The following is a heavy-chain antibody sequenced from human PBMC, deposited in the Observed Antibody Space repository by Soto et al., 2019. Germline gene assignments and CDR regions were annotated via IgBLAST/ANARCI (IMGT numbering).Heavy chain of an antibody. J-gene: IGHJ6*02. V-gene: IGHV4-4*02. D-gene: IGHD6-13*01. CDR1: GGSISSSNW. Sequence: QVQLQESGPGLVKPSGTLSLTCAVSGGSISSSNWWSWVRQPPGKGLEWIGEIYHSGSTNYHPSLKSRFTISVDKSKNQFSLKLSSVTAADTAVYYCARATHSSSWYSYYYYGMDVWGQGTTVTVSS. CDR2: IYHSGST. CDR3: ARATHSSSWYSYYYYGMDV.